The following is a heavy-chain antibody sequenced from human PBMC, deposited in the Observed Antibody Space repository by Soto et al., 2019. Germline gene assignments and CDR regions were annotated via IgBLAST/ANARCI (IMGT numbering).Heavy chain of an antibody. CDR3: AKAKNDYNWDNRPPFDY. J-gene: IGHJ4*02. V-gene: IGHV3-23*01. Sequence: VGSLRLSCEASGFTLRSYAMTWIRQAPGKGLEWVSLISANDVGTYYAESVKTRFTISTDQSRNTVYLQMDSLRADDTAIYYCAKAKNDYNWDNRPPFDYWGQGTLVTVSS. D-gene: IGHD1-20*01. CDR2: ISANDVGT. CDR1: GFTLRSYA.